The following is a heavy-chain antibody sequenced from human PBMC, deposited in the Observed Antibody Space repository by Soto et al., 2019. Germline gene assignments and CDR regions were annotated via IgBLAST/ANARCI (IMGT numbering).Heavy chain of an antibody. V-gene: IGHV3-30*18. D-gene: IGHD3-10*01. Sequence: GGSLRLSCAASGFSFSNHGMQWVRQAPGKGLEWVAVISYDGNVEYYTDSVKGRFTISRDNSQSTLFLQMDSLRPEDAAVYYCAKDLKVSGGFHGSLNYYYGMDVWGQGTTVTVSS. CDR1: GFSFSNHG. CDR3: AKDLKVSGGFHGSLNYYYGMDV. J-gene: IGHJ6*02. CDR2: ISYDGNVE.